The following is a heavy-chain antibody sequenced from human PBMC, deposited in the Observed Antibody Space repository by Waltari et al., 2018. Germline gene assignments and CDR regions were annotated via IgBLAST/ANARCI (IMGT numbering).Heavy chain of an antibody. CDR2: ISSSSSYI. Sequence: EVQLVESGGGLVKPGVSLSCSCAASGLALRGSSLTWVRQAPGKGLELVSSISSSSSYIYYAYSVKGRFTISRDNAKNSLYLQMNSLRAEDTAVYYCARVIAAAPGYWGQGTLVTVSS. J-gene: IGHJ4*02. V-gene: IGHV3-21*01. D-gene: IGHD6-13*01. CDR1: GLALRGSS. CDR3: ARVIAAAPGY.